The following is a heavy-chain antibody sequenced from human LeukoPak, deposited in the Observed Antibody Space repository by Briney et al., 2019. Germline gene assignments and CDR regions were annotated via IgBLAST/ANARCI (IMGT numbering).Heavy chain of an antibody. J-gene: IGHJ4*02. D-gene: IGHD2-21*02. CDR2: IYTSGTT. V-gene: IGHV4-4*07. CDR1: GGSISGYY. Sequence: SETLSLTCTVSGGSISGYYWSWIRQPAGKGLEWIGRIYTSGTTNYNPSLKSRVTMSIDTSKNQFSLKVTSATAADTAVYYCARGPYCGGDCYFDYWGQGTLVTVSS. CDR3: ARGPYCGGDCYFDY.